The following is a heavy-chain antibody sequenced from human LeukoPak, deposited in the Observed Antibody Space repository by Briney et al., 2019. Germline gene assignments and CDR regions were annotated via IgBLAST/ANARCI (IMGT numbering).Heavy chain of an antibody. V-gene: IGHV4-39*01. CDR1: GGSISSGSYY. J-gene: IGHJ5*02. CDR3: ARVPGGALNWFDP. Sequence: SETLSLTCTVSGGSISSGSYYWGWIRQPPGKGLEWIGTIYYSGSTYYNPSLKSRGTISVDTSKNQFSLKLSSVTAADMAVYYCARVPGGALNWFDPWGQGTLVTVSS. D-gene: IGHD1-1*01. CDR2: IYYSGST.